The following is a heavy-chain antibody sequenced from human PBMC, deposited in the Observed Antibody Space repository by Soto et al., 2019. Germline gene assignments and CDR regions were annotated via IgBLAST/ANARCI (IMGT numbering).Heavy chain of an antibody. D-gene: IGHD4-17*01. J-gene: IGHJ6*02. CDR2: IDPSDSYT. V-gene: IGHV5-10-1*01. Sequence: PGESLKISCKGSGYSFTSYWISRVRQMPGKGLEWMGRIDPSDSYTNYSPSFQGHVTISADKSISTAYLQWSSLKASDTAMYYCASDYGDYARGMDVWGQGTTVTVSS. CDR1: GYSFTSYW. CDR3: ASDYGDYARGMDV.